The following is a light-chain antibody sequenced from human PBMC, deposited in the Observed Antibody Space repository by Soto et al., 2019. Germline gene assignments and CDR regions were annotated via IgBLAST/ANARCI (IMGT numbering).Light chain of an antibody. CDR2: GDN. V-gene: IGLV1-40*01. Sequence: QSVLTQPPSVSGAPGQRVTIPCTGSSSNIGSFYDVHWYQQLPGTVPKLLIYGDNNRPSGVADRFSSSKSDTSASLAITGLQADHEGDNNCQSYDNRLSHVVFGGGNKLTV. CDR1: SSNIGSFYD. CDR3: QSYDNRLSHVV. J-gene: IGLJ2*01.